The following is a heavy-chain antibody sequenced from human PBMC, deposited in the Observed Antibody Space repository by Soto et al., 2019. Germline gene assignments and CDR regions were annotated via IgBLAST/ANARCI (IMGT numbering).Heavy chain of an antibody. CDR3: ASADDCGDYGHYYGMDV. D-gene: IGHD4-17*01. CDR1: GYTFTSYD. CDR2: MNPNSANT. V-gene: IGHV1-8*01. J-gene: IGHJ6*02. Sequence: QVQLVQSGAEVKKPGASVKGSCKSSGYTFTSYDTNLVRQATGHGLQWIGRMNPNSANTGYAQKFQGRITMTRNTYRHTAYTELSSVRSEDTAVYYCASADDCGDYGHYYGMDVWGQGTTVTVSS.